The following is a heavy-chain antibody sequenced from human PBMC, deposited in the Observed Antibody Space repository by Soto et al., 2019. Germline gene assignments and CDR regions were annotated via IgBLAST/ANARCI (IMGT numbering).Heavy chain of an antibody. V-gene: IGHV3-66*01. J-gene: IGHJ3*02. Sequence: EVQLVESGGGLVQPGGSLRLSCAASGFTVSSNYMSWVRQAPGKGLEWVSVIYRGGSTYYADSVEGRFTISRDNSKNTLSLQMNSLRAEDTAVYYCATVWFGESTDAFDIWGQGTMVTVSS. D-gene: IGHD3-10*01. CDR3: ATVWFGESTDAFDI. CDR1: GFTVSSNY. CDR2: IYRGGST.